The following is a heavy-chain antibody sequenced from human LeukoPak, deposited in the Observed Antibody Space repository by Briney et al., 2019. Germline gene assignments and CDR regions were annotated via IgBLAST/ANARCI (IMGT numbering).Heavy chain of an antibody. V-gene: IGHV4-31*03. CDR2: IYYSGST. CDR1: GGSISSDDYH. J-gene: IGHJ4*02. CDR3: ATYDFWSGSSDY. Sequence: SETLSLTCTVSGGSISSDDYHWNWIRQHPGKGLEWIGYIYYSGSTYYNPSLKSRVTISVDTSKNQFSLKLSSVTAADTAVYYCATYDFWSGSSDYWGQGTLVTVSS. D-gene: IGHD3-3*01.